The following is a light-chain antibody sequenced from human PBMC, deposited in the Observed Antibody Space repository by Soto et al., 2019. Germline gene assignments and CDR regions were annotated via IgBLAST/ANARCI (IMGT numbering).Light chain of an antibody. J-gene: IGLJ2*01. CDR3: SSYTSSNTLVV. Sequence: QSALTQPASVSGSPGQSITISCTGTSSDVGGYNYVSWYQQLPGKAPKLMIYEVSNRPSGVSNRFSGSRSGNTASLTISGLQAEDEADYYCSSYTSSNTLVVFGGGTKLTVL. CDR2: EVS. CDR1: SSDVGGYNY. V-gene: IGLV2-14*01.